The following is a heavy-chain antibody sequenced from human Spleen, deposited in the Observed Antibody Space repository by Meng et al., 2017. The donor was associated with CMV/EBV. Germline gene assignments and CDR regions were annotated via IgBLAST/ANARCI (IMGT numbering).Heavy chain of an antibody. D-gene: IGHD3-22*01. CDR2: ISAYNGNT. CDR3: ARGHDYYDSSGYWSVDY. J-gene: IGHJ4*02. CDR1: YTFTSYG. V-gene: IGHV1-18*01. Sequence: YTFTSYGISWVRQAPGQGLEWMGWISAYNGNTNYAQKLQGRVTMTTDTSTSTAYMELRSLRSDDTAVYYCARGHDYYDSSGYWSVDYWGQGTLVTVSS.